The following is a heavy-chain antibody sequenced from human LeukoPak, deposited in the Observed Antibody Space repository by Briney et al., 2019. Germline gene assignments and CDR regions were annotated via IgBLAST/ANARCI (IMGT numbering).Heavy chain of an antibody. CDR2: ISNSASST. J-gene: IGHJ4*02. Sequence: GGSLRLSCADSGFTFSTYAMSWVRQAPGQGLEWVSTISNSASSTYYADSVKGRFTISRDNSKNTLYLQTNSLRAEDTAVYYCANSRGVTTNFGYWGQGTLVTVSS. D-gene: IGHD4-17*01. CDR1: GFTFSTYA. V-gene: IGHV3-23*01. CDR3: ANSRGVTTNFGY.